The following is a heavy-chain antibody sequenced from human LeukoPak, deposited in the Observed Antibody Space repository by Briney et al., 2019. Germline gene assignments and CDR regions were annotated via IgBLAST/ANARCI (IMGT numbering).Heavy chain of an antibody. CDR3: ARGGVITIDYYYYYMDV. CDR2: MNPNSGNT. J-gene: IGHJ6*03. Sequence: ASVTVSFKASGYTFTIYDINWVRQAPGQGLEWMGWMNPNSGNTGYAQKFQGRVTITRNTSISTAYMELGSLRSEDTAVYYCARGGVITIDYYYYYMDVWGKGTTVTVSS. V-gene: IGHV1-8*03. CDR1: GYTFTIYD. D-gene: IGHD3-10*01.